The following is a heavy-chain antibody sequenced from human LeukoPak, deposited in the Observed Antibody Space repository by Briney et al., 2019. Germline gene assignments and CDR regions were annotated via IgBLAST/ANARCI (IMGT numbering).Heavy chain of an antibody. Sequence: SVTLSLTCTVSGGSINGYYWIWLRQSRGKGLESLGYIYYTGSTNYNPSLKSRVTISVDKSKNQFSLKLSSVAGADNAVDYCGRCAKSGSYYYYYYMDVWGKGTTVTISS. J-gene: IGHJ6*03. CDR1: GGSINGYY. D-gene: IGHD1-26*01. CDR3: GRCAKSGSYYYYYYMDV. V-gene: IGHV4-59*07. CDR2: IYYTGST.